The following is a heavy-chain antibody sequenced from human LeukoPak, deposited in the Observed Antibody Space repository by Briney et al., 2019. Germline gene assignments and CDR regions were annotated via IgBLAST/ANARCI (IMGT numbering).Heavy chain of an antibody. CDR3: ARVFDFWSGYSTGAFDI. Sequence: PSETLSLTCAVYDGSFSGYYWSWIRQPPGKGLEWIGEINHSGSTNYNPSLKSRVTISVDTSKNQFSLKLSSVTAADTAVYYCARVFDFWSGYSTGAFDIWGQGTMVTVSS. CDR2: INHSGST. V-gene: IGHV4-34*01. CDR1: DGSFSGYY. J-gene: IGHJ3*02. D-gene: IGHD3-3*01.